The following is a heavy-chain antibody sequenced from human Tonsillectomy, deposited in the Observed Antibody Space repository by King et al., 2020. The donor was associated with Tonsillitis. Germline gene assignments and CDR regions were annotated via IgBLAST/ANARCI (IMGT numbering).Heavy chain of an antibody. Sequence: VQLQQWGAGLLKPSETLSLTCAVYGGSFSGYYWSWIRQPPGKGLEWIGEINQSGSINYNPSLKSRVTISVDTSKNQFSLKLTSVTAADTAAYYCALGQSRGNYYYYGMDVWGQGTTVTVSS. CDR3: ALGQSRGNYYYYGMDV. J-gene: IGHJ6*02. V-gene: IGHV4-34*01. CDR1: GGSFSGYY. CDR2: INQSGSI.